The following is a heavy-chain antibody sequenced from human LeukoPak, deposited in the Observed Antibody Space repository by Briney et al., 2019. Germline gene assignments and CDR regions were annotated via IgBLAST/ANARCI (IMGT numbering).Heavy chain of an antibody. CDR2: IYTSGST. Sequence: PSETLSLTCTVSGGSISSYYWSWIRQPAGKGLEWIGRIYTSGSTNYNPSLKSRVTISVDTSKNQFSLKLSSVTAADTAVYYCARDEDYYDSSGSYAFDIWGQGTMVTVSS. V-gene: IGHV4-4*07. CDR1: GGSISSYY. J-gene: IGHJ3*02. CDR3: ARDEDYYDSSGSYAFDI. D-gene: IGHD3-22*01.